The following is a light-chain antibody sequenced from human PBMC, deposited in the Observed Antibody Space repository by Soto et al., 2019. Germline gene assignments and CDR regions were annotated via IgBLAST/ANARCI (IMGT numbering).Light chain of an antibody. J-gene: IGKJ3*01. CDR3: QQYGSSPGFT. CDR1: QSVSSSY. Sequence: EIVLTQSPGTLSLSPGERATLSCRASQSVSSSYLAWYQQKPGQAPRRLIYGASSRATGIPDRFSGSGSGTDFTLTISILEPEDSAVYYCQQYGSSPGFTFGPETKVDIK. CDR2: GAS. V-gene: IGKV3-20*01.